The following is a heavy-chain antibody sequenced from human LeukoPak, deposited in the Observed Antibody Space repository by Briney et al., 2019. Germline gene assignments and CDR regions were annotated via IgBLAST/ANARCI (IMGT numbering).Heavy chain of an antibody. J-gene: IGHJ6*03. CDR2: ISSSSSLI. D-gene: IGHD6-13*01. Sequence: GGSLRLSCAASGFTFSYYSMNWVRQAPGRGLEWVSCISSSSSLIFYSDSVRGRFTISRDNAKNLLYLHMNSLRVEDTAVYYCAKVDRGDYSSSPVPYYNYYMDVWGKGTTVTVSS. V-gene: IGHV3-21*01. CDR1: GFTFSYYS. CDR3: AKVDRGDYSSSPVPYYNYYMDV.